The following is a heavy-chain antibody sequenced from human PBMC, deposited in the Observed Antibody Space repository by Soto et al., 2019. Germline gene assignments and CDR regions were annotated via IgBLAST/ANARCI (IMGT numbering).Heavy chain of an antibody. Sequence: QVQLVESGGGVVQPGRSLRLSCAASGFTFSSYAMHWVRQAPGKGLEWVTVISYDGSNKYYADSVKGRFTISRDNSKNTLYLQMNSLRAEDTAVYYCAREIERLLVYWGQGTLVTVSS. CDR1: GFTFSSYA. CDR2: ISYDGSNK. J-gene: IGHJ4*02. CDR3: AREIERLLVY. D-gene: IGHD3-3*01. V-gene: IGHV3-30-3*01.